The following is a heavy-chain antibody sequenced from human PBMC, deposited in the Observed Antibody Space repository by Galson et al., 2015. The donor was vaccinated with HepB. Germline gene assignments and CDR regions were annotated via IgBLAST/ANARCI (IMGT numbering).Heavy chain of an antibody. V-gene: IGHV4-34*01. Sequence: ETLSLTCAVYGGSFSGYYWSWIRQPPGKGLEWIGEINHSGSTNYNPSLKSRVTISVDTSKNQFSLKLSSVTAADTAVYYCARWGEVLGGITMIRIWAFDYWGQGTLVTVSS. CDR2: INHSGST. D-gene: IGHD3-22*01. J-gene: IGHJ4*02. CDR3: ARWGEVLGGITMIRIWAFDY. CDR1: GGSFSGYY.